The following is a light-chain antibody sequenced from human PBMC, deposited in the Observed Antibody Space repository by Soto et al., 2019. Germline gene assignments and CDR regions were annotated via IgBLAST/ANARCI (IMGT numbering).Light chain of an antibody. CDR2: EAT. CDR1: SSDVGDYKY. CDR3: SSYTSTRNVI. Sequence: QSALPQPASVSGSLGQSITISCTGTSSDVGDYKYVSWYQHHPGKAPKLMIFEATNRPSGVSNRFSGSKSGNAASLTIAGLQAEDEADYYCSSYTSTRNVIFGGGTKLTVL. J-gene: IGLJ2*01. V-gene: IGLV2-14*01.